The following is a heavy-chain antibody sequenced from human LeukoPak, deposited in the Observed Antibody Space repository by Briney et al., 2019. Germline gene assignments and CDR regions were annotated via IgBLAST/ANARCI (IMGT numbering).Heavy chain of an antibody. CDR1: GFTFSAYN. D-gene: IGHD1-26*01. J-gene: IGHJ3*02. Sequence: GGSLRLSCEASGFTFSAYNLHWVRQAPGKGLEWVAVISNDGNNKYDADSVKGRFTVSRDNSKNTLYLQMNTLRAEDTAVHYCARGLVGVSGAFDIWGQGTLVTVSS. CDR3: ARGLVGVSGAFDI. CDR2: ISNDGNNK. V-gene: IGHV3-30*04.